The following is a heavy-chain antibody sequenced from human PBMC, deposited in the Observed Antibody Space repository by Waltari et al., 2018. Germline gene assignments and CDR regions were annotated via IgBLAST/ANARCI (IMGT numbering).Heavy chain of an antibody. CDR1: GFTFSSYG. CDR3: AKDRRTMIVYDY. CDR2: IWEDGSNK. V-gene: IGHV3-30*18. Sequence: QVQLVESGGGVVQPGRSLRLSCAASGFTFSSYGMHWVRQAPGKGLGWVAVIWEDGSNKYYADSVKGRFTISRDNSKNTLYLQMNSLRAEDTAMYYCAKDRRTMIVYDYWGQGTLVTVSS. D-gene: IGHD3-22*01. J-gene: IGHJ4*02.